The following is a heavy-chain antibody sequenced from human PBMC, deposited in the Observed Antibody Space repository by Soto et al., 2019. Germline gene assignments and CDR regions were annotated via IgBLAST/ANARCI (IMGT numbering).Heavy chain of an antibody. V-gene: IGHV1-69*02. CDR2: IIPVLGVT. J-gene: IGHJ6*02. Sequence: QVQLVQSGAEVKKPGSSVKVSCQASGSTFSSYTVSWVRQAPGQGVEWMGRIIPVLGVTNYAPKFKGRVTISADKSKTTAYMELSSLRSGDTAVYYCARRRYCGADCYSKYYYGMDVWGQGTTVTVSS. CDR3: ARRRYCGADCYSKYYYGMDV. D-gene: IGHD2-21*02. CDR1: GSTFSSYT.